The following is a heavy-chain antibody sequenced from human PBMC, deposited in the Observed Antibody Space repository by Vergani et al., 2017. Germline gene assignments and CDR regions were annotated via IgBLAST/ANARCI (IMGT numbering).Heavy chain of an antibody. CDR3: AKHFRGWGIDY. D-gene: IGHD3-16*01. Sequence: QVQLVESGGGVVQRGGSLRLSCATSGFTLSNYDMQWIRQGPGKGLEFVAFIQFDGSNKYYADSVKGGFTPSRDFSKITLYLQMNSLRTDDTATYYCAKHFRGWGIDYWGQGTQVIVSS. CDR1: GFTLSNYD. J-gene: IGHJ4*02. V-gene: IGHV3-30*02. CDR2: IQFDGSNK.